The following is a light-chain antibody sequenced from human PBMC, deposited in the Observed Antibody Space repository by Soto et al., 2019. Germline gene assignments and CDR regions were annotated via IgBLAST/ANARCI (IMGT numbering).Light chain of an antibody. J-gene: IGLJ2*01. CDR3: CSYAGSSTMV. CDR2: EGS. CDR1: SSDVGSYNL. Sequence: QSALTQPDSVSGSPGQSITISCTGTSSDVGSYNLVSWYQQHPSKAPKLMIYEGSKRPSGVSNRFSGSKSGNTASLTISGPQAEDEADYCCCSYAGSSTMVFGGGTKVTVL. V-gene: IGLV2-23*01.